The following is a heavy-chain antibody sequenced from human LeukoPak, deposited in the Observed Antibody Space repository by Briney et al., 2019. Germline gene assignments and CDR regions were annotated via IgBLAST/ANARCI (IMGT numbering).Heavy chain of an antibody. Sequence: SETLSLTCTVSGGSISSYYWSWIRQPAGKGLEGIGRIYTSGSTNHNPSLKSRVTMSVDTSKNQFSLQLSYVTAADTAVYYCAREDYYDTSGYLRHWYFDLWGRGTLVTVSS. J-gene: IGHJ2*01. D-gene: IGHD3-22*01. V-gene: IGHV4-4*07. CDR1: GGSISSYY. CDR3: AREDYYDTSGYLRHWYFDL. CDR2: IYTSGST.